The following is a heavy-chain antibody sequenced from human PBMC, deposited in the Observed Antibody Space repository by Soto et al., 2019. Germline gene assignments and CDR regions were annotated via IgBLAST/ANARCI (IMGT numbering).Heavy chain of an antibody. V-gene: IGHV4-30-4*01. CDR3: ARAAYCTNGVCSGWFDP. CDR2: IYYSGST. CDR1: GGSISSGDYY. J-gene: IGHJ5*02. D-gene: IGHD2-8*01. Sequence: LSLTYTVSGGSISSGDYYWSWIRQPPGKGLEWIGYIYYSGSTYYNPSLKSRVTISVDTSKNQFSLKLSSVTAADTAVYYCARAAYCTNGVCSGWFDPWGQGTLVTVSS.